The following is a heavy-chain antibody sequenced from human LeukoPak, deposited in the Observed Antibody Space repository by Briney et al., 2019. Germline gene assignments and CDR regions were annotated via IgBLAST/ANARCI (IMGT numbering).Heavy chain of an antibody. CDR1: RFTFSRYG. CDR3: ARDLGWLQFR. V-gene: IGHV3-30*02. CDR2: IRYDGSNK. Sequence: GGSLRLSCAASRFTFSRYGMHWVRQAPGKGLEWVAFIRYDGSNKYYVDSVKGRFTISRDNAKNSLYLQMNSLRAEDTAVYYCARDLGWLQFRGGQGTLVTVSS. D-gene: IGHD5-24*01. J-gene: IGHJ4*02.